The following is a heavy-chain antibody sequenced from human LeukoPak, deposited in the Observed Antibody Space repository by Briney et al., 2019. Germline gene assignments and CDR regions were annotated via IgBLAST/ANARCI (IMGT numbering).Heavy chain of an antibody. V-gene: IGHV1-69*05. CDR3: AREGRNYDYVWGSHDPKRGAFDI. CDR1: GGTFSSYA. J-gene: IGHJ3*02. D-gene: IGHD3-16*01. CDR2: IIPIFGTA. Sequence: SSVKVSCKASGGTFSSYAISWVRQAPGQGLEWMGGIIPIFGTANYAQKFQGRVTITTDESTSTAYMELSSLRSEDTAVYYCAREGRNYDYVWGSHDPKRGAFDIWGQGTMVTVSS.